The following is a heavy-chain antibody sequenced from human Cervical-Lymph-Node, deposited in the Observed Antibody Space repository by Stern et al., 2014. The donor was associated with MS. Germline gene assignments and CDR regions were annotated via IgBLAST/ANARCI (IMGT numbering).Heavy chain of an antibody. CDR3: ARDQRGITIFGVVTDYYYLGMDV. CDR2: INPNTGGT. Sequence: QVQLVQSGAEVKKPGASVKVSCKTSGYIFTGYYIHWVRQAPGQGLEWMAWINPNTGGTKYAQKFQGRFTMSRYTSISTAYVELSSLTSDDTAVYYCARDQRGITIFGVVTDYYYLGMDVWGQGTTVTVSS. V-gene: IGHV1-2*02. J-gene: IGHJ6*02. D-gene: IGHD3-3*01. CDR1: GYIFTGYY.